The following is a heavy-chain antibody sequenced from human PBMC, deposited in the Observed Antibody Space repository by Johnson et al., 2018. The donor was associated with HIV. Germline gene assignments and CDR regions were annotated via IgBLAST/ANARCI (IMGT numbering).Heavy chain of an antibody. V-gene: IGHV3-64*01. CDR3: AREGGGAGSGSYALGAFDI. CDR1: GFTVSSNY. Sequence: VQLVESGGGLIQPGGSLRLSCAASGFTVSSNYMSWVRQAPGKGLEYVSAISSNGGSTYYANSVKGRFTISRDNSKNTLYLQMGSLRNEDMAVYYCAREGGGAGSGSYALGAFDIWGQGTMVTVSS. J-gene: IGHJ3*02. CDR2: ISSNGGST. D-gene: IGHD1-26*01.